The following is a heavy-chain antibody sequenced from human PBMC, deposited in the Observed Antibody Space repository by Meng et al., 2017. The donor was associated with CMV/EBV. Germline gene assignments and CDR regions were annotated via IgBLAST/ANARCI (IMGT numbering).Heavy chain of an antibody. V-gene: IGHV3-21*01. CDR3: ARGSYYDILTGYLEFDP. Sequence: GESLKISCAASGFTFSIYSMHWVRQSPGKGLEWVSSISTSSSYIYYADSLKGRFTISRDNAQNSLYLQMNSLRAEDTAVYYCARGSYYDILTGYLEFDPWGQGTLVTVSS. CDR1: GFTFSIYS. J-gene: IGHJ5*02. CDR2: ISTSSSYI. D-gene: IGHD3-9*01.